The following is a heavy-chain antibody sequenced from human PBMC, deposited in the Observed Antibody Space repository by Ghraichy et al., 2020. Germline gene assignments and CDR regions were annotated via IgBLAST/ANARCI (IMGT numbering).Heavy chain of an antibody. Sequence: ASVKVSCKASGYTFTSYGISWVRQAPGQGLEWMGWISAYNGNTNYAQKLQGRVTMTTDTSTSTAYMELRSLRSDDTAVYYCARVREFRGGGVVKQWLVRRRDNWFDPWGQGTLVTVSS. CDR3: ARVREFRGGGVVKQWLVRRRDNWFDP. J-gene: IGHJ5*02. CDR1: GYTFTSYG. CDR2: ISAYNGNT. D-gene: IGHD6-19*01. V-gene: IGHV1-18*01.